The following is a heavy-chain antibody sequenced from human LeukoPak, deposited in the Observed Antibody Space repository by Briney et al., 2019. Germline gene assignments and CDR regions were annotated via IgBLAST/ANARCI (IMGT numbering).Heavy chain of an antibody. J-gene: IGHJ3*02. CDR3: AREGYYDSSGYYNPDADAFDI. V-gene: IGHV1-69*01. Sequence: GSSVKVSCKASGGTFSSYAISWVRQAPGQGLEWMGWIIPIFGTANYAQKFQGRVTITADESTSTAYMELSSLRSEDTAVYYCAREGYYDSSGYYNPDADAFDIWGQGTMVTVSS. CDR2: IIPIFGTA. D-gene: IGHD3-22*01. CDR1: GGTFSSYA.